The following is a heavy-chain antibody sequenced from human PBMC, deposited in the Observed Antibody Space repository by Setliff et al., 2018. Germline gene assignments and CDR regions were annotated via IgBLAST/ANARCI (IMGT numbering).Heavy chain of an antibody. J-gene: IGHJ4*02. D-gene: IGHD5-12*01. CDR2: INHSGGT. CDR1: GGSISSSSYY. Sequence: SETLSLTCTVSGGSISSSSYYWSWIRQPPGKGLEWIGEINHSGGTYYNPSLKSRVTISVDTSKNQFSLKLSSVTAADTAVYYCARGRVEMATITPFDYWGQGTLVTVSS. V-gene: IGHV4-39*07. CDR3: ARGRVEMATITPFDY.